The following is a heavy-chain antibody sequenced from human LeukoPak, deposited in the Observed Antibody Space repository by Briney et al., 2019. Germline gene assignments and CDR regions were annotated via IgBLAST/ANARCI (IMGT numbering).Heavy chain of an antibody. CDR3: ARETATPSPTFYYYYYMDV. CDR1: GGSISSYY. D-gene: IGHD2-15*01. Sequence: PSENLSLTCTVSGGSISSYYWSWIRQPPGKGLEWIGYLYYSGSTNYNPSLKSRVTISVDTSKNQFSLKLSSVTVADTAVYYCARETATPSPTFYYYYYMDVWGKGTTVTISS. V-gene: IGHV4-59*01. J-gene: IGHJ6*03. CDR2: LYYSGST.